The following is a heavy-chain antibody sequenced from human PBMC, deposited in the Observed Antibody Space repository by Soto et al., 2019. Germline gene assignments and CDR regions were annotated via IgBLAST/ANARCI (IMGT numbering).Heavy chain of an antibody. CDR3: ARVNVLRFLEWLLHFDY. Sequence: EVQLVESGGGLVQPGGSLRLSCAASGFTFSSYWMSWARQAPGKGLEWVANIKQDGSEKYYVDSVKGRFTISRDNAKNSLYLQMNSLRAEDTAVYYCARVNVLRFLEWLLHFDYWGQGTLVTVSS. D-gene: IGHD3-3*01. CDR1: GFTFSSYW. J-gene: IGHJ4*02. CDR2: IKQDGSEK. V-gene: IGHV3-7*01.